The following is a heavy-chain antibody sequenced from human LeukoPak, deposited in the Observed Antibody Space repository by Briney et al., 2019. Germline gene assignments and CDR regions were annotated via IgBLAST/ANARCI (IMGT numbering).Heavy chain of an antibody. D-gene: IGHD3-10*01. V-gene: IGHV3-21*01. J-gene: IGHJ6*02. CDR2: ISSSSSNK. Sequence: GGSLRLSCAASGFTFRSYNMNWVRQTPGKGLEWVSSISSSSSNKYYADSVKGRFTLSRDNSNNSLYLQMNSLRAEDTAVYYCARVGYGSGSYPPKDYGMDVWGQGTTVTVSS. CDR3: ARVGYGSGSYPPKDYGMDV. CDR1: GFTFRSYN.